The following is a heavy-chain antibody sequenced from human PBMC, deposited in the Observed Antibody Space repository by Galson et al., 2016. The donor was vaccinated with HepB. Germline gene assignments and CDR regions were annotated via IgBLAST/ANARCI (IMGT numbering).Heavy chain of an antibody. D-gene: IGHD2-21*02. V-gene: IGHV3-23*01. CDR2: ISGSSTNT. J-gene: IGHJ4*02. Sequence: SLRLSCAASGFIFSAYPMNWVRQAPGKGLEWVSSISGSSTNTHYADSAKGRFTISRDNSKNTLYLQMSSLRAEDTAVYYCAKDRFAYGDSYFDYWGQGTLVTVSS. CDR1: GFIFSAYP. CDR3: AKDRFAYGDSYFDY.